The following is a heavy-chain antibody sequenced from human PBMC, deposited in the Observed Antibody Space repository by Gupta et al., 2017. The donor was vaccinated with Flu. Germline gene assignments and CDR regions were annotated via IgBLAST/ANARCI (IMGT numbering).Heavy chain of an antibody. CDR1: GGSISSSSYY. J-gene: IGHJ6*02. D-gene: IGHD6-6*01. CDR3: AGLYSSSSPYYYGMDV. V-gene: IGHV4-39*01. CDR2: IYYSGST. Sequence: QLQLQESGPGLVKPSETLSLTCTVSGGSISSSSYYWGWLRQPPGKGLEWIGSIYYSGSTYYNPSLKSRVTISVDTSKNQFSLKLSSVTAADTAVYYCAGLYSSSSPYYYGMDVWGQGTTVTVSS.